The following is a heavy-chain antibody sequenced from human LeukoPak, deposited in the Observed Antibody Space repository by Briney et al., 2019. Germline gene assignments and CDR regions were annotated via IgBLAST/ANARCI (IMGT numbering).Heavy chain of an antibody. CDR3: AREGYCSGGSCSHLDY. J-gene: IGHJ4*02. CDR1: GFTFSSYA. V-gene: IGHV3-23*01. Sequence: GGSLRLSCAASGFTFSSYAMSWVRQAPGKGLEWVSAISGSGGSTYYADSVKGRFTISRDNSKNTLYLQMNSLRAEDTAVYCCAREGYCSGGSCSHLDYWGQGTLVTVSS. D-gene: IGHD2-15*01. CDR2: ISGSGGST.